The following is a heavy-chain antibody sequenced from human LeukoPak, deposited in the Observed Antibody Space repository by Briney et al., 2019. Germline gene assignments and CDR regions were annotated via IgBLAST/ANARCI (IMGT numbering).Heavy chain of an antibody. CDR3: ARVPVDCSGGSCYGFDY. Sequence: PSETLSLTCTVSGGSISSGDYYWSWIRQPPGKGLEWIGYIYYSGSTYYNPSLKSRVTISVDTSKNQFSLKLSSVTAAGTAVYYCARVPVDCSGGSCYGFDYWGQGTLVTVSS. D-gene: IGHD2-15*01. CDR1: GGSISSGDYY. V-gene: IGHV4-30-4*01. J-gene: IGHJ4*02. CDR2: IYYSGST.